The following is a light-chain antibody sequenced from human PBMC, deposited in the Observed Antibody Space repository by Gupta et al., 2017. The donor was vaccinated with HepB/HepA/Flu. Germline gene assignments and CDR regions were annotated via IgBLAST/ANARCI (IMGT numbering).Light chain of an antibody. CDR2: KDS. CDR1: ALPKQY. Sequence: SSELTQPPSVSVSPGQTARITCSGDALPKQYAYWYQQKPGQAPVLVIYKDSERPSGIPERVSGSSAGTTVTLTISGVQAEDEADYYCQSADSSGTYPVVFGGGTKLTVL. V-gene: IGLV3-25*03. CDR3: QSADSSGTYPVV. J-gene: IGLJ2*01.